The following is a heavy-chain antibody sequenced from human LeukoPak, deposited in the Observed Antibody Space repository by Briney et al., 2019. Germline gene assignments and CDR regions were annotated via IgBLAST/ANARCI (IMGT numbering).Heavy chain of an antibody. J-gene: IGHJ5*02. CDR1: GFTFDDYT. CDR3: ARPIGATAGDRFDP. V-gene: IGHV3-43*01. Sequence: GGSLRLSCAASGFTFDDYTMHWVRQAPGKGLEWVSLISWDGGSTYYADSVKGRFTISRDNSKNSLYLQMNSLRAEDTAVYYCARPIGATAGDRFDPWGQGTLVTVSS. D-gene: IGHD6-13*01. CDR2: ISWDGGST.